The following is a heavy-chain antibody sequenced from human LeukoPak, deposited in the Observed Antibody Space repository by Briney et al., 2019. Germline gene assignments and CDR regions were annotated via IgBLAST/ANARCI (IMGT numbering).Heavy chain of an antibody. D-gene: IGHD2-2*01. CDR3: ARGVVVVPAAYNYYYYMDV. CDR2: INHSGFT. CDR1: GGSFSGYY. V-gene: IGHV4-34*01. Sequence: PSETLSLTCAVYGGSFSGYYWSWIRQPPGKGLEWIGEINHSGFTNYNPSLKSRVTMSIDTSKNQFSLKLSSVTAADTAVHYCARGVVVVPAAYNYYYYMDVWGKGTMVTVSS. J-gene: IGHJ6*03.